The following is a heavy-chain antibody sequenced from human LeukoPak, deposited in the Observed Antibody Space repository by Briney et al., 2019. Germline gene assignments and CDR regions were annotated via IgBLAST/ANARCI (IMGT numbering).Heavy chain of an antibody. CDR2: IIPIFGTA. Sequence: SVKVSCKASGGTFSSYAISWVRQAPGQGLEWIGGIIPIFGTANYAQKFQGRVTITADESTSTAYMELSSLRSEDTAVYYCARAPYYYDSSGYYSYAFDIWGQGTMVTVSS. CDR1: GGTFSSYA. J-gene: IGHJ3*02. CDR3: ARAPYYYDSSGYYSYAFDI. D-gene: IGHD3-22*01. V-gene: IGHV1-69*13.